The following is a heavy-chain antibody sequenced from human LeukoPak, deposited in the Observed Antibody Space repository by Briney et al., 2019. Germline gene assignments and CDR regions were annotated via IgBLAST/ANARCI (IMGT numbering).Heavy chain of an antibody. CDR1: GYTFTSYY. V-gene: IGHV1-46*01. J-gene: IGHJ3*02. Sequence: ASVKVSCKASGYTFTSYYMHWVRQAPGQGLEWMGIINPSGGSTSYAQKFQGRVTMTRDTSTRTVYMELSSLRSEYTAVYYCARDVHNYYDSSDDAFDIWGQGTMVTVSS. CDR2: INPSGGST. D-gene: IGHD3-22*01. CDR3: ARDVHNYYDSSDDAFDI.